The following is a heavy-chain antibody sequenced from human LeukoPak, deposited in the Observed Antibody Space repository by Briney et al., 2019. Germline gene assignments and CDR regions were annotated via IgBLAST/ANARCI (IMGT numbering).Heavy chain of an antibody. CDR2: IIPIFATA. J-gene: IGHJ2*01. Sequence: SVKVSCKASGGTFSSYAISWVRQAPGQGLEWMGGIIPIFATANYAQKFQGRVTITADESTSTAYMELSSLRSEDTAVYYCARAPKDIVVVPAAKGALWWYFDLWGRGTLVTVSS. CDR1: GGTFSSYA. D-gene: IGHD2-2*01. CDR3: ARAPKDIVVVPAAKGALWWYFDL. V-gene: IGHV1-69*01.